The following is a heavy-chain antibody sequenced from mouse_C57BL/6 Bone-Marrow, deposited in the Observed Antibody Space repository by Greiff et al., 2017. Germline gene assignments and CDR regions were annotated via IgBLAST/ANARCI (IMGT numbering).Heavy chain of an antibody. CDR3: ARQDSGYFDY. Sequence: EVQRVESGGGLVQPGGSLKLSCAASGFTFSDYYMHWVRQTPEKRLEWVAYISNGGGSTYYPDTVKGRFTFSIDNAKSTLYLQLGRLKSEDTAMYYCARQDSGYFDYWGQGTTLTVSS. J-gene: IGHJ2*01. CDR1: GFTFSDYY. CDR2: ISNGGGST. V-gene: IGHV5-12*01. D-gene: IGHD1-3*01.